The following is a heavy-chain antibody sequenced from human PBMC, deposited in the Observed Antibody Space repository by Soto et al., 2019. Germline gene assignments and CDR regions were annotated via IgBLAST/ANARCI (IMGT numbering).Heavy chain of an antibody. CDR3: VAWDYGDYPRY. CDR2: INHSGST. CDR1: GGSFSGYY. V-gene: IGHV4-34*01. D-gene: IGHD4-17*01. Sequence: QVQLQQWGAGLLKPSETLSLTCAVYGGSFSGYYWSWVRQSPRKGLEWIGEINHSGSTNYNPSLKSRLTISVDTPKNQFSLKLSSVTAADTALYYCVAWDYGDYPRYWGQGSLVTVSS. J-gene: IGHJ4*02.